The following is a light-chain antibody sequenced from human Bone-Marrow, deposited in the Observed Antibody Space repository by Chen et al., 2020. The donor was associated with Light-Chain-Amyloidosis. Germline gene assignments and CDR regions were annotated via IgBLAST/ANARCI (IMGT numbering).Light chain of an antibody. CDR3: QSADSSGTYEVI. V-gene: IGLV3-25*03. CDR1: DLPTKY. CDR2: RDT. J-gene: IGLJ2*01. Sequence: SYELTQPPSVSVSPGKTARITCSGDDLPTKYAYWYQQKPGQAPVLVRHRDTERPSGISERFSGSSSGTTATLTISGVQAEDEADYHCQSADSSGTYEVIFGGGTKLTVL.